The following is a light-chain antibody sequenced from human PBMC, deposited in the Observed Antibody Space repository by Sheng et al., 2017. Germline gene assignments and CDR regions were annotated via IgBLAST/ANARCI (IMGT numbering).Light chain of an antibody. Sequence: EIVLTQSPGTLSLSPGERATLSCRASQSVSSSYLAWYQQNAGQAPRLLIYGASTRATGIPDRFSGSGSGTDFTLTISRLEPEDSAVYYCQQYGSSSWTFGQGPRWKSN. V-gene: IGKV3-20*01. CDR1: QSVSSSY. CDR2: GAS. CDR3: QQYGSSSWT. J-gene: IGKJ1*01.